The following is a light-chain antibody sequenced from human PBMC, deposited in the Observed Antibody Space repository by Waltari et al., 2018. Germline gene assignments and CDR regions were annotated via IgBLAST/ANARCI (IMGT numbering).Light chain of an antibody. CDR1: QGISTY. Sequence: DIQMTQSPSSLSASVGDRVTITCRASQGISTYLAWYQQQPGKVPKLLIYAASTLQSGVPSRFSGGGSGTDFTLTISSLQPEDVATYYCQKYNNALFAFGPGTKVDIK. J-gene: IGKJ3*01. V-gene: IGKV1-27*01. CDR2: AAS. CDR3: QKYNNALFA.